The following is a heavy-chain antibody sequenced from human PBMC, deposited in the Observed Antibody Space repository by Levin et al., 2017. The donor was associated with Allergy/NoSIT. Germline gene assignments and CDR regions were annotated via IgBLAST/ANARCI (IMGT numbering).Heavy chain of an antibody. CDR2: ISYDGSNK. V-gene: IGHV3-30*18. CDR3: AKRDYYDSSDFDY. J-gene: IGHJ4*02. Sequence: LGESLKISCAASGFTFSSYGMHWVRQAPGKGLEWVAVISYDGSNKYYADSVKGRFTISRDNSKNTLYLQMNSLRAEDTAVYYCAKRDYYDSSDFDYWGQGTLVTVSS. D-gene: IGHD3-22*01. CDR1: GFTFSSYG.